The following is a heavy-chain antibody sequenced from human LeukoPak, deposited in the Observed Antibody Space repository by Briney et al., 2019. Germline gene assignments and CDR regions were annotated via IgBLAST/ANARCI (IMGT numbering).Heavy chain of an antibody. CDR1: GGSFSGYY. J-gene: IGHJ4*02. V-gene: IGHV4-34*01. CDR3: ARGYRRGIAVAGTTLEEFDY. Sequence: SETLSLTCAVYGGSFSGYYWSWIRQPPGKGLEWIGEINHSGSTNYNPSLKSRVTISVDTSKNQFSLKLSSVTAADTAVYYCARGYRRGIAVAGTTLEEFDYWGQGTLVTVSS. D-gene: IGHD6-19*01. CDR2: INHSGST.